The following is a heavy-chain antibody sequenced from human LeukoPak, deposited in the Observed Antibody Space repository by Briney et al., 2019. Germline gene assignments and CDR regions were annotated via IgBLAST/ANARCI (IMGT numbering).Heavy chain of an antibody. CDR2: IYYSGST. V-gene: IGHV4-59*01. CDR1: GGSISSYY. J-gene: IGHJ6*03. Sequence: SETLSLTCTVSGGSISSYYWSWIQQPPGKGLGWIGYIYYSGSTNYNPSLKSRVTISVDTSKNQFSLKLSSVTAADTAVYYCARAYSNYGYYYYMDVWGKGTTVTVSS. D-gene: IGHD4-11*01. CDR3: ARAYSNYGYYYYMDV.